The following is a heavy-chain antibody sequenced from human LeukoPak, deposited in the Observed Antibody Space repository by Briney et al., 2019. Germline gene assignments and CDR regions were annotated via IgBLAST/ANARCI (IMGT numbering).Heavy chain of an antibody. J-gene: IGHJ4*02. V-gene: IGHV4-59*08. CDR3: ARVSRFNYFDY. CDR1: GGSISSHY. Sequence: SETLSLTCTVSGGSISSHYWSWIRQPPGKGLEWIGYIFYRGNTYFNPSLKTRLTMSVDTSKNQFSLNVSSVTAADTAFYYCARVSRFNYFDYWGQGTLVTVSS. D-gene: IGHD3-10*01. CDR2: IFYRGNT.